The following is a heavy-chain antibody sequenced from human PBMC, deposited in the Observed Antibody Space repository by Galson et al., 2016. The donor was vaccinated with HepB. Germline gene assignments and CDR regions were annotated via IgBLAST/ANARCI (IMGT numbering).Heavy chain of an antibody. V-gene: IGHV4-4*02. CDR3: AREVGLTIFGDVTRSSYYVNV. Sequence: SETLSLTCAVSGASFSSTNWWTWVRQSPGKGLEWIGEIYRSGSTNYNPSLKSRATISLDTSKNQISLKLTSVTAADTAVYYCAREVGLTIFGDVTRSSYYVNVWGKGTTVTVSS. J-gene: IGHJ6*03. CDR2: IYRSGST. CDR1: GASFSSTNW. D-gene: IGHD3-3*01.